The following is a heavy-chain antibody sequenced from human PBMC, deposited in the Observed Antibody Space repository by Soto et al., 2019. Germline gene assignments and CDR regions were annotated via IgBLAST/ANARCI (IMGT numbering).Heavy chain of an antibody. CDR1: GFTFDDYG. V-gene: IGHV3-20*04. Sequence: EVQLVESGGGVVRPGGSLRLSCAASGFTFDDYGMSWVRQAPGKGLEWVAGINWNGGSTGYADSVKGRFTISRDNAKNSLYLQMTSLRAEDTALYYCARLYSSGWYGPGRYWGQGTLVTVSS. CDR3: ARLYSSGWYGPGRY. J-gene: IGHJ4*02. D-gene: IGHD6-19*01. CDR2: INWNGGST.